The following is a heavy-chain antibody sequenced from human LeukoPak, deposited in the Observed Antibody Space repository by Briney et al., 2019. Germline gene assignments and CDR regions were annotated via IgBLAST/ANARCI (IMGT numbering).Heavy chain of an antibody. J-gene: IGHJ4*02. CDR1: GFTFSSYG. CDR3: AKEPFHYDILTPGGY. V-gene: IGHV3-30*18. D-gene: IGHD3-9*01. Sequence: GGSLRLSCAASGFTFSSYGMHWVRQAPGKGLEWVAVISYDGSNKYYADSVKGRFTISRDNSKNTLYLQMNSLRAEDTAVYYCAKEPFHYDILTPGGYWGQGTLVTVSS. CDR2: ISYDGSNK.